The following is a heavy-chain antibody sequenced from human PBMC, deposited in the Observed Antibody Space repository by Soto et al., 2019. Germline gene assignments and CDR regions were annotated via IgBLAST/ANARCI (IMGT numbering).Heavy chain of an antibody. CDR3: ARSSGYVPGGY. D-gene: IGHD5-12*01. J-gene: IGHJ4*02. CDR1: GYPISSGYY. CDR2: IHHSGST. V-gene: IGHV4-38-2*01. Sequence: WETLSLTCAVSGYPISSGYYWGWIRQPPGKGLEWIGIIHHSGSTYYNPSLRSRITISVDTSKNQFSLKMPSVTAADTAVYYCARSSGYVPGGYWGQGILVTVSS.